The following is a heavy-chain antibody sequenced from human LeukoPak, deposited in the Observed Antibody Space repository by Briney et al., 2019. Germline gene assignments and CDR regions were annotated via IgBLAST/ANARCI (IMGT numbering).Heavy chain of an antibody. CDR2: FDPEDGET. CDR3: ATVHSYYDSSGYRGFDY. D-gene: IGHD3-22*01. J-gene: IGHJ4*02. V-gene: IGHV1-24*01. Sequence: GASVKVSCKVSGYTLTESSMHWVRQAPGKGLEWMGGFDPEDGETIYAQKFQGRVTMTEDTSTDTAYMELSSLRSEDTAVYYCATVHSYYDSSGYRGFDYWGQGTLVTVSS. CDR1: GYTLTESS.